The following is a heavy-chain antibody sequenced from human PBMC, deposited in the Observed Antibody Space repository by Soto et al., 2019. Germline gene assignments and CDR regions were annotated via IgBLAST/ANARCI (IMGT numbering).Heavy chain of an antibody. CDR3: SRCGHYYHSMI. V-gene: IGHV4-59*01. CDR2: ISFTGDT. D-gene: IGHD3-22*01. J-gene: IGHJ4*02. Sequence: SETLSLTCTVSCGSISTDYWSWFRQPPGKGLGWIGYISFTGDTTYNPSLRSRVTIAMHTSKNQFSLKLTSATAADTALYYCSRCGHYYHSMIWGPGTLVTVSS. CDR1: CGSISTDY.